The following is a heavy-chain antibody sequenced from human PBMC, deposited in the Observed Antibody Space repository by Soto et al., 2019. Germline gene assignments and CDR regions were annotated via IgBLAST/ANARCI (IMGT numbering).Heavy chain of an antibody. CDR3: ARYAGYGDPGEYFQH. D-gene: IGHD4-17*01. Sequence: SETLSLTCAVSGGSISSGGYSWSWIRQPPGKGLEWIGYIYHSGSTYYNPSLKSRVTISVDRSKNQFSLKLSSVTAADTAVYYCARYAGYGDPGEYFQHWGQGTLDIVPQ. J-gene: IGHJ1*01. CDR2: IYHSGST. V-gene: IGHV4-30-2*01. CDR1: GGSISSGGYS.